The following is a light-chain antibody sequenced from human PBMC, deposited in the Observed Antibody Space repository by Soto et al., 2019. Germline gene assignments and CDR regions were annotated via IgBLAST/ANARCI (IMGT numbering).Light chain of an antibody. CDR1: HSVDSN. V-gene: IGKV3D-15*01. J-gene: IGKJ4*01. CDR3: QQYDKWPIT. Sequence: EIVMTQSPGTLSVSTEQGATLSCRASHSVDSNLAWYQQKPGQAPRLLIYGASTRPTGIPDRFSGSGSGTEFTLTISSLQSEDFAVYYCQQYDKWPITFGGGTKVDIK. CDR2: GAS.